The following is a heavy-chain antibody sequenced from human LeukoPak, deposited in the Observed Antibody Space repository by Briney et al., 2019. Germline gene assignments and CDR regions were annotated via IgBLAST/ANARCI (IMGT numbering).Heavy chain of an antibody. CDR1: GGSISGYY. J-gene: IGHJ3*02. V-gene: IGHV4-59*01. CDR3: ARGGLENGYHSNDGFDI. D-gene: IGHD3-22*01. CDR2: IYYSGST. Sequence: SETLSLTCTVSGGSISGYYWSWLRQPPGKGLEWVWYIYYSGSTKYNPSLKRRVTMSVNTSRTQFDLKLSSVSAADTAVYYCARGGLENGYHSNDGFDIWGQGTMVTVSS.